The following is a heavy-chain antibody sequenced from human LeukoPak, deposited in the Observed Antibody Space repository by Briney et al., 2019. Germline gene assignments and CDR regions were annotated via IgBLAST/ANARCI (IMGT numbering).Heavy chain of an antibody. Sequence: SETLSLTCTVSGGSISSYYWSWIRQPPGKGLKWIGYIYYSGSTNYNPSLKSRVTISVDTSKNQFSLKLSSVTAADTAVYYCARGAYCSGGSCSLDWFDPWGQGTLVTVSS. D-gene: IGHD2-15*01. CDR2: IYYSGST. CDR3: ARGAYCSGGSCSLDWFDP. V-gene: IGHV4-59*01. J-gene: IGHJ5*02. CDR1: GGSISSYY.